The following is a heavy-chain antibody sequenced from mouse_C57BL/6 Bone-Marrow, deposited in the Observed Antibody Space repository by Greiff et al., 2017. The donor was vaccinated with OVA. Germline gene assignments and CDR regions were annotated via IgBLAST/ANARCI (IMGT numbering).Heavy chain of an antibody. CDR2: IYPSDSET. CDR3: ARQRIYYGYLWYFDV. V-gene: IGHV1-61*01. CDR1: GYTFTSYW. Sequence: QVQLQQPGAELVRPGSSVKLSCKASGYTFTSYWMDWVKQRPGQGLEWIGNIYPSDSETHYNQKFKDKATLTVDKSSSTAYMQLSSLTSEDSAVYYCARQRIYYGYLWYFDVWGTGTTVTVSS. D-gene: IGHD2-2*01. J-gene: IGHJ1*03.